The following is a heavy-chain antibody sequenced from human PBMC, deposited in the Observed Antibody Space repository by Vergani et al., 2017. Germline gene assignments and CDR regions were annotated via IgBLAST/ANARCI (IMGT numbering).Heavy chain of an antibody. CDR1: GFTFDDYA. CDR2: ISWNSGTI. CDR3: AKGGYSYGSGIDY. D-gene: IGHD5-18*01. Sequence: VQLVESGGGLVQPGRSLRLSCAASGFTFDDYAMHWVRQAPGKGLEWVSGISWNSGTIGYGDSVKGRFTISRDNAKNSLYLQMNSLRVEDTALYYCAKGGYSYGSGIDYWGQGTLVTVSS. V-gene: IGHV3-9*01. J-gene: IGHJ4*02.